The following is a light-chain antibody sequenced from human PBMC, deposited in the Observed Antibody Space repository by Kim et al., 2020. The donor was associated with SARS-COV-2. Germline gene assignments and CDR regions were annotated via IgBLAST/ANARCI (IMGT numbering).Light chain of an antibody. CDR3: QQYETLPFA. CDR2: GAS. CDR1: QDVTNS. Sequence: DIQITQSPPSLSASVGDTVTLTCRASQDVTNSLAWVQQKPGEAPKSLIYGASYLQKGVPSRFSGSGSGTDFTLTINSLQPEDFGTYYCQQYETLPFAFGPGTKVDIK. V-gene: IGKV1-16*01. J-gene: IGKJ3*01.